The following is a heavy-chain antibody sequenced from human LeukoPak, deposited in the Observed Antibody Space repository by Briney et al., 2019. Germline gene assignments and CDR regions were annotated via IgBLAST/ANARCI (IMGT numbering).Heavy chain of an antibody. CDR3: ATDHVGMDV. CDR1: GYTLSEIS. Sequence: ASVNVSCKISGYTLSEISMHWVRQAPGKGLEWMGGFDPKDGETIHAQKFQGRVTMTEDTSTDTAYMELSSLRSEDTAVYYCATDHVGMDVWGQGTTVTVSS. CDR2: FDPKDGET. J-gene: IGHJ6*02. V-gene: IGHV1-24*01.